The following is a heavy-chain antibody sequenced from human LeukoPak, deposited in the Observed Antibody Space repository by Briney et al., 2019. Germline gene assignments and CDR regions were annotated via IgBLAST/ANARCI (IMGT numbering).Heavy chain of an antibody. CDR2: TRKKANSYTT. D-gene: IGHD1-26*01. CDR3: VRVTGIFYLDY. V-gene: IGHV3-72*01. CDR1: GFTVSSNY. J-gene: IGHJ4*02. Sequence: PGGSLRLSCAASGFTVSSNYMSWVRQAPGKGLEWVGRTRKKANSYTTEYAASVKGRFTISRDDSENSLYLLLNSLNADDTAVYYCVRVTGIFYLDYWGQGTLVTVSS.